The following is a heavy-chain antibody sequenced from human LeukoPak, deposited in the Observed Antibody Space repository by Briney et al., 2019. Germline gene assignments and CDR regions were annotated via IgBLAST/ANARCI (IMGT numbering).Heavy chain of an antibody. D-gene: IGHD2-2*01. CDR2: ISGYNGNT. J-gene: IGHJ6*02. Sequence: ASVKVSCKASGYTFTTYGIGWVRQAPGQGLEWMGWISGYNGNTNYAQKFQGRVTMTTDTSTSTAYMELRSLRSDDTAVYYCAKLYCSSASCYFPYHYYGLDLWGQGTTVTVSS. CDR1: GYTFTTYG. V-gene: IGHV1-18*01. CDR3: AKLYCSSASCYFPYHYYGLDL.